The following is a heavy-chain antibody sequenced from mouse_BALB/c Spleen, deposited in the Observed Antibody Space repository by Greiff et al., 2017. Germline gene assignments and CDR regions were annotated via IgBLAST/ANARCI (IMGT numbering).Heavy chain of an antibody. CDR2: IDPANGNT. CDR1: GFNIKDTY. Sequence: VQLKQSGAELVKPGASVKLSCTASGFNIKDTYMHWVKQRPEQGLEWIGRIDPANGNTKYDPKFQGKATITADTSSNTAYLQLSSLTSEDTAVYYCADDGYSAWFAYWGQGTLVTVSA. J-gene: IGHJ3*01. V-gene: IGHV14-3*02. CDR3: ADDGYSAWFAY. D-gene: IGHD2-3*01.